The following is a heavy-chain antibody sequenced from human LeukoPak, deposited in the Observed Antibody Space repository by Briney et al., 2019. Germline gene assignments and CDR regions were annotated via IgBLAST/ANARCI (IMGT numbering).Heavy chain of an antibody. D-gene: IGHD4-17*01. V-gene: IGHV3-48*03. CDR2: ISSSGSPI. CDR1: GFIFSSYE. CDR3: ARDLGDYVGYDAFDI. Sequence: GGSLRLPCAASGFIFSSYEMNWVRQAPGKGLEWVSYISSSGSPIYYADSVKGRFTISRDNAKNSLYLQMNSLRAEDTAVYYCARDLGDYVGYDAFDIWGQGTMVTVSS. J-gene: IGHJ3*02.